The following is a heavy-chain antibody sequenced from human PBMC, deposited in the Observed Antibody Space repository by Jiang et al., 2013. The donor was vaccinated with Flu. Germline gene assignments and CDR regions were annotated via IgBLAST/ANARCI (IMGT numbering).Heavy chain of an antibody. CDR3: ASPYYYGSGSALDH. Sequence: GQGLEWMGRIIPILGIANYAQKFQGRVTITADKSTSTAYMELSSLRSEDTAVYYCASPYYYGSGSALDHWGQGTLVTVSS. CDR2: IIPILGIA. D-gene: IGHD3-10*01. V-gene: IGHV1-69*02. J-gene: IGHJ4*02.